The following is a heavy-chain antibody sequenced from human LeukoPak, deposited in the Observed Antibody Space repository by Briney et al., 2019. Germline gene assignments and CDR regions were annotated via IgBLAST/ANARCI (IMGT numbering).Heavy chain of an antibody. D-gene: IGHD5-18*01. CDR1: GGSFSGYY. CDR3: ARERIQLWLGSYFDY. J-gene: IGHJ4*02. Sequence: SETLSLTCAVYGGSFSGYYWSWIRQPPGKGLEWIGEINHSGSTNYNPSLKSRVTISVDTSKNQFSLKLSSVTAADTAVYYCARERIQLWLGSYFDYWGQGTLVTVSS. CDR2: INHSGST. V-gene: IGHV4-34*01.